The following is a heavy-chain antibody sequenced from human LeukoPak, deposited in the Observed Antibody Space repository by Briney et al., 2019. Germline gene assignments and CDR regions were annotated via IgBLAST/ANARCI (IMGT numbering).Heavy chain of an antibody. J-gene: IGHJ4*02. V-gene: IGHV4-59*12. CDR3: ARGMGSSGYYFDY. D-gene: IGHD6-13*01. CDR1: GGSFSSYY. Sequence: PSETLSLTCSVSGGSFSSYYWSWIRQPPGKGLEWIGFIYYSGSTDYNPSLKSRVTISVDTSKNQFSLKLSSVTAADTAVYYCARGMGSSGYYFDYWGQGTLVTVSS. CDR2: IYYSGST.